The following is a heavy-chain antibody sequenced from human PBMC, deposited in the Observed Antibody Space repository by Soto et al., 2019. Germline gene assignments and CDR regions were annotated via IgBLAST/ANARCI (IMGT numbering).Heavy chain of an antibody. CDR1: GYTFTSYD. V-gene: IGHV1-18*01. CDR3: VRGVGQPLDY. J-gene: IGHJ4*02. Sequence: QVQLVQSGAEVKKPGASVKVSCKASGYTFTSYDISWVRQAPGQGLEWMGWLSTYNGNTNYAQKLQGRVTMTTDPATSPAYMEPRTLRSDDTAVYYCVRGVGQPLDYWGQGTLVTVSS. D-gene: IGHD1-26*01. CDR2: LSTYNGNT.